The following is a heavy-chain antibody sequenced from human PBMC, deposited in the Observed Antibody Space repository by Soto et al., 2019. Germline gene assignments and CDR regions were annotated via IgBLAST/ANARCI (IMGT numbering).Heavy chain of an antibody. Sequence: QVQLVQSGAEVKKPGASVKVSCKASGYTFTSYAMQWVRQAPGQRLEWMGWINAGNGNTKYSQKFQGRVTIPRDTSASTAYMEMSSRRSEDTAVYYCARDLGYSYGYNWGQGTLVTVSS. CDR1: GYTFTSYA. CDR2: INAGNGNT. D-gene: IGHD5-18*01. J-gene: IGHJ4*02. V-gene: IGHV1-3*01. CDR3: ARDLGYSYGYN.